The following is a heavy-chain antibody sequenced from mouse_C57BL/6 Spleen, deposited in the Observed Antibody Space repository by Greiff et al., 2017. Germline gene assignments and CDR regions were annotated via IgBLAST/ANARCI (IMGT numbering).Heavy chain of an antibody. D-gene: IGHD1-1*01. J-gene: IGHJ1*03. Sequence: EVQLVESGGGLVKPGGSLKLSCAASGFTFSSYTMSWVRQTPEKRLEWVATISGGGGNTYYPDSVKGRFTIARDNAKNTLYLQMSSLRSEDTALYYCARQYYYGSSGYFDVWGTGTTVTVSS. CDR1: GFTFSSYT. CDR3: ARQYYYGSSGYFDV. V-gene: IGHV5-9*01. CDR2: ISGGGGNT.